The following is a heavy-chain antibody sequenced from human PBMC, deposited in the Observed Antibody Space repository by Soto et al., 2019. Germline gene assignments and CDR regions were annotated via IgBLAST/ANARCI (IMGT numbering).Heavy chain of an antibody. CDR1: GYTFSNYG. D-gene: IGHD3-16*01. J-gene: IGHJ5*02. CDR3: ARAFGTNNWCDP. CDR2: ISGDNGNT. Sequence: QVKLVQSGAEVKKPGASVKVSCKASGYTFSNYGIIWVRQAPGQGLEWMGWISGDNGNTEYAQNLQGRDTMTTDTSTTTAHMELRSLRPDDTAVYYCARAFGTNNWCDPWGHGTLVTVSS. V-gene: IGHV1-18*01.